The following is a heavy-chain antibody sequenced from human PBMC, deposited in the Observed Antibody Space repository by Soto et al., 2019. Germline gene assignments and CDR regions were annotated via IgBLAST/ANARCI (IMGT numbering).Heavy chain of an antibody. Sequence: GGSLRLSCAASGFTFSNAWMNWVRQAPGKGLEWVGRIKSKTDGGTTDYAAPVKGRFTISRDDSKNTLYLQMNSLKAEDTAVYYCTTVNIVGATYGMDVWGQGTTVTVSS. CDR2: IKSKTDGGTT. V-gene: IGHV3-15*07. CDR3: TTVNIVGATYGMDV. CDR1: GFTFSNAW. J-gene: IGHJ6*02. D-gene: IGHD1-26*01.